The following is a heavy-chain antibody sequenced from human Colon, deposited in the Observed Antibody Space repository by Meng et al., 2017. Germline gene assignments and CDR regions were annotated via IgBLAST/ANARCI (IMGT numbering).Heavy chain of an antibody. V-gene: IGHV4-30-4*01. D-gene: IGHD4-17*01. CDR1: GGAISSGDYD. CDR3: ARDRKHYGERGWFDP. J-gene: IGHJ5*02. CDR2: IYYSGST. Sequence: LQQSAPGLLPPPPTLSLSTTVSGGAISSGDYDWSWIRQPPGKGLEWIGYIYYSGSTYSNASLKSRVTISIDRSKNQFSLKLSSVTAADTAVYYCARDRKHYGERGWFDPWGQGTLVTVSS.